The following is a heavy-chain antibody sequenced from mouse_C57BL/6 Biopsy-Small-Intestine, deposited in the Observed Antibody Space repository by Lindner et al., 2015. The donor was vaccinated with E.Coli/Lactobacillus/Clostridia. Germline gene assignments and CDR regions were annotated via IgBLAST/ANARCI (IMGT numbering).Heavy chain of an antibody. Sequence: VQLQESGPELVKPGASVKMSCKASGYTFTLYIVHWVKQKPGQGLEWIGYVNPYNDGTKFNEKFKGKATLTSDKSSSTAYMELSSLTSEDSAVYYCARWYDGTFYYALDYWGQGTSITVSS. V-gene: IGHV1-14*01. CDR2: VNPYNDGT. CDR3: ARWYDGTFYYALDY. J-gene: IGHJ4*01. D-gene: IGHD2-1*01. CDR1: GYTFTLYI.